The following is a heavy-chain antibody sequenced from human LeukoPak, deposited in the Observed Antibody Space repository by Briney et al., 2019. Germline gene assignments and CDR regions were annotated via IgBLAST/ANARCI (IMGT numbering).Heavy chain of an antibody. CDR3: AGQSRLGYCSGGSCYSQPFDP. D-gene: IGHD2-15*01. V-gene: IGHV3-48*03. CDR1: GFTFSSYE. J-gene: IGHJ5*02. CDR2: ISSSGFNI. Sequence: GGSLRLSCAVSGFTFSSYEMNWVRQAPGKGLEWVSYISSSGFNIYYADSVKGRFTISRDNAKNSLYLQMNSLRAEDTAVYYCAGQSRLGYCSGGSCYSQPFDPWGQGTLVTVSS.